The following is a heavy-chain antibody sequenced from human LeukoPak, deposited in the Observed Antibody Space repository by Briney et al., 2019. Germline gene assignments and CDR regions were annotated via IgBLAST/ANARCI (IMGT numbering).Heavy chain of an antibody. J-gene: IGHJ5*02. V-gene: IGHV1-46*01. D-gene: IGHD1-26*01. Sequence: ASVTVSFKACVYTFTNNYMHWVRQPAGQGPAGMGVIRPSGGSTTYVQKFQGRVTLTRDMYTSTDYLGLSSLRSEDTAVYYCARANSVRAEAWWFNPCGQGTVVTVSS. CDR1: VYTFTNNY. CDR3: ARANSVRAEAWWFNP. CDR2: IRPSGGST.